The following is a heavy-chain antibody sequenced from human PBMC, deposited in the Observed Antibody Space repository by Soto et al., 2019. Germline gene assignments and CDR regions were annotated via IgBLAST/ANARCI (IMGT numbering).Heavy chain of an antibody. D-gene: IGHD5-12*01. CDR1: GFTFSSYW. CDR3: ARGRSSGYDYHAFDI. J-gene: IGHJ3*02. CDR2: INSDGSST. Sequence: GGSLRLSCAASGFTFSSYWMHWVRQAPGKGLVWVSRINSDGSSTSYADSVKGRFTISRDNAKNTLYLQMNSLRAEYTAVYYCARGRSSGYDYHAFDIWGQGTMVTVSS. V-gene: IGHV3-74*01.